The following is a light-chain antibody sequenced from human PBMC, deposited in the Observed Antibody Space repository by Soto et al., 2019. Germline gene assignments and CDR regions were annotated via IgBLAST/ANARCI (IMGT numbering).Light chain of an antibody. CDR2: DAS. J-gene: IGKJ1*01. CDR1: QSVGDNY. Sequence: EVLLTQSPGILSLSPGERATLSCRASQSVGDNYLAWYQQKPGQAPRLLIYDASNRAPGIPDRFSGSGSGTDFALTISRLEPEDFAVYYCQQFGISPETCGQGTKVEIK. CDR3: QQFGISPET. V-gene: IGKV3-20*01.